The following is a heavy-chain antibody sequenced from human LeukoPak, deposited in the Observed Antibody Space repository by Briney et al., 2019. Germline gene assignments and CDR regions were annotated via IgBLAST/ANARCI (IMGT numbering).Heavy chain of an antibody. Sequence: SETLSLTCAVYGGSFSGYYWSWIRQPPGKGLEWIGEINHSGSTNYNPSLKSRVTISVDTSKNQFSLKLSSVTAADTAVYYCARGFAYYYGSGSNKFDYWGQGTLVTVSS. D-gene: IGHD3-10*01. CDR1: GGSFSGYY. CDR2: INHSGST. J-gene: IGHJ4*02. CDR3: ARGFAYYYGSGSNKFDY. V-gene: IGHV4-34*01.